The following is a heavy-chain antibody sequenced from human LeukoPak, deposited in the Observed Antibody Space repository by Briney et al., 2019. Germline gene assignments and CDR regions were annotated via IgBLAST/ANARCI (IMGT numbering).Heavy chain of an antibody. D-gene: IGHD6-13*01. CDR2: ISEDGTKK. V-gene: IGHV3-30*18. Sequence: GGSLRLSCAASGFSFSFYGMHCIRQAPGKGLEWVAVISEDGTKKNYAESVKGRFTISRDNSNNTLYLQMNSLGAEDTAVYYCAKDRETTASGTFDNWGQGTLVTVSS. CDR1: GFSFSFYG. J-gene: IGHJ4*02. CDR3: AKDRETTASGTFDN.